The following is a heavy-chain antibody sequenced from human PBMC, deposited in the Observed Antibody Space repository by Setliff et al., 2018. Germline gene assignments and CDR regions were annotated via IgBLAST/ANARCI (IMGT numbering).Heavy chain of an antibody. J-gene: IGHJ3*02. CDR1: GYTLSKYY. V-gene: IGHV1-46*03. Sequence: ASVKVSCKASGYTLSKYYMHWVRQAPGQGLEWMGIINPSGGLTKYAQKFQGRVTMTSDTFTNTVYLEVSSLRSEDTAVYFCARDRFYNSWSGTSITAPHDAFDIWGQGTMVTVSS. CDR3: ARDRFYNSWSGTSITAPHDAFDI. CDR2: INPSGGLT. D-gene: IGHD3-3*01.